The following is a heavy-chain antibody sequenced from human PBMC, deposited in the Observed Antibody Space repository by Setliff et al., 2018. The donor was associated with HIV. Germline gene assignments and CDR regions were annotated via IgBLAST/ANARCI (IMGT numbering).Heavy chain of an antibody. CDR3: ARVGSYWSTFDY. Sequence: VSVKVSCKASGYTLTTYGISWVRQAPGQGPEWMGWINTETGNPMYAQGFRGRLVFSLDSSVNTAYLQINSLKTEDTAMYYCARVGSYWSTFDYWGQGALVTV. V-gene: IGHV7-4-1*02. CDR2: INTETGNP. J-gene: IGHJ4*02. D-gene: IGHD2-8*02. CDR1: GYTLTTYG.